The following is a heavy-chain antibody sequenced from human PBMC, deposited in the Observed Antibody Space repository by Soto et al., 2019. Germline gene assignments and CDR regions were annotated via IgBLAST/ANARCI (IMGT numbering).Heavy chain of an antibody. D-gene: IGHD2-2*03. CDR1: GFSFDDYG. J-gene: IGHJ4*02. Sequence: EVQLVESGGGSVQPGRSLRLSCEASGFSFDDYGMHWVRQGPGKGLEWVSGISWDSGDIYYVDSVKGRFTISRDNAKTSLYLQMNSLRTEDTALYYCARDNDLDRDGPFDYWGQGILVTVSS. V-gene: IGHV3-9*01. CDR2: ISWDSGDI. CDR3: ARDNDLDRDGPFDY.